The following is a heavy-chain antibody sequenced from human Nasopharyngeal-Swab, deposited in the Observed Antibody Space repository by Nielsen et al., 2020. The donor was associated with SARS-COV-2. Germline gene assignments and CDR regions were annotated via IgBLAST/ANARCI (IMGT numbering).Heavy chain of an antibody. V-gene: IGHV3-23*03. CDR3: ALVFDYYDSSGYG. CDR1: GFTFSSYA. J-gene: IGHJ4*02. D-gene: IGHD3-22*01. Sequence: GESLKISCAASGFTFSSYAMSWVRQAPGKGLEWVSVIYSGGSSTYYADSVKGRFTISRDNSKNTLYLRMNSLRAEDTAVYYCALVFDYYDSSGYGWGQGTLVTVSS. CDR2: IYSGGSST.